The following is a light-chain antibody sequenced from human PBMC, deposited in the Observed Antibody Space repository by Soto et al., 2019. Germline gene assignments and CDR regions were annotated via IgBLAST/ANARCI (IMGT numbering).Light chain of an antibody. CDR3: QQYDNWPYT. J-gene: IGKJ2*01. CDR2: GAS. V-gene: IGKV3-15*01. CDR1: QTVRGIY. Sequence: EIVLTQSPGTLSLSPGERATVSCRASQTVRGIYLAWYQQKPGQAPRLLIYGASTRATAIPARFSGSGSGTEFTLTISSLQSEDFAVYFCQQYDNWPYTFGQGTKLEIK.